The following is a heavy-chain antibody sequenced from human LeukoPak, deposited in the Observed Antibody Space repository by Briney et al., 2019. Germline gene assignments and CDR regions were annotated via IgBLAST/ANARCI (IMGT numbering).Heavy chain of an antibody. CDR1: GYTFTSYY. CDR2: INPSGGST. CDR3: ARDRLGEGSGSQAQYYFDY. J-gene: IGHJ4*02. V-gene: IGHV1-46*01. D-gene: IGHD3-10*01. Sequence: ASVKVSCKASGYTFTSYYMHWVRQAPGQGLEWMGIINPSGGSTSYAQKFQGRVTMTRDTSTSTVYMELSSLRSEDTAVYYCARDRLGEGSGSQAQYYFDYWGQGTLVTVSS.